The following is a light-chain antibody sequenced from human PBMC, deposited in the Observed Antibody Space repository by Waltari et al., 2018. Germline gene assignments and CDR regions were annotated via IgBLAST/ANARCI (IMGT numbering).Light chain of an antibody. CDR1: QGISTY. V-gene: IGKV1-8*01. CDR2: ATS. J-gene: IGKJ1*01. CDR3: QQYYDYPGT. Sequence: AIRMTQSPSSISASTGDTVTISCRASQGISTYLAWYQQKPGTAPKLLMYATSTLQTGVPSRFSGGGSGTYFALTISRLQSDDFAIYYCQQYYDYPGTFGQGTKVEVK.